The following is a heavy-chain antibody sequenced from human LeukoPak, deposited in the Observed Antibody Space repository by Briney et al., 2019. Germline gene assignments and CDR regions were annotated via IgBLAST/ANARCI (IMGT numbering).Heavy chain of an antibody. J-gene: IGHJ4*02. V-gene: IGHV4-4*07. D-gene: IGHD6-19*01. Sequence: SETLSLTCTVSGGSISSYYWSWIRQPAGKGLEWIGRIYTSGSTNYNPSLKSRVTISVDTSKNQFSLKLSSVTAADTAVYYCGSRVAGTPDRYFDYWGQGTLVTVSS. CDR1: GGSISSYY. CDR2: IYTSGST. CDR3: GSRVAGTPDRYFDY.